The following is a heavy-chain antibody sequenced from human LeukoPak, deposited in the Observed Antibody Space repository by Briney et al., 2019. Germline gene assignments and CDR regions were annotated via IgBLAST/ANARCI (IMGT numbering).Heavy chain of an antibody. Sequence: PSETLSLTCTVSGGSISSYYWSRIRQPPGKGLEWIGYIYYSGSTNYNPSLKSRVTISVDTSKNQFSLKLSSVTAADTAVHYCARAVLEWSHYYYYYYMDVWGKGTPVTVSS. CDR1: GGSISSYY. CDR3: ARAVLEWSHYYYYYYMDV. J-gene: IGHJ6*03. V-gene: IGHV4-59*01. D-gene: IGHD3-3*01. CDR2: IYYSGST.